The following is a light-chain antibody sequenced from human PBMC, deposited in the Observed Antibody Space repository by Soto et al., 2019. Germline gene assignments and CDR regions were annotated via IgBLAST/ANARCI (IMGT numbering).Light chain of an antibody. J-gene: IGKJ1*01. CDR2: DAS. CDR3: QQCYMGWT. Sequence: DIQVTQSPSFLSASVGDRVTITCRASQAISNYLAWYQQIPGRAPKLLIYDASTLESGVPSRFSGTGSGTEFTFSITSLQPEDFGTYYCQQCYMGWTFGQGTKVDIK. CDR1: QAISNY. V-gene: IGKV1-9*01.